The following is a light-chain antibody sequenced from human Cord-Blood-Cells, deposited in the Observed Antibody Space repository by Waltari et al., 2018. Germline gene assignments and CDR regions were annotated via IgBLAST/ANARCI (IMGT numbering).Light chain of an antibody. CDR3: SSYAGSNNYV. Sequence: QSALTQPPSASGSPGQSVTISCTGTSSDVVGYNYVSWYQQHPGKAPKLMIYEVSKRPSGVPDRFSGSNSGNTASLTVSGLQAEDEADYYCSSYAGSNNYVFGTGTKVTVL. CDR2: EVS. V-gene: IGLV2-8*01. J-gene: IGLJ1*01. CDR1: SSDVVGYNY.